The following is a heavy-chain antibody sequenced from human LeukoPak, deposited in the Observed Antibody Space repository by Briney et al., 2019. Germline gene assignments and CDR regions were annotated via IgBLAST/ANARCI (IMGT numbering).Heavy chain of an antibody. CDR2: IYYGGT. D-gene: IGHD6-6*01. Sequence: PSETLSLTCTVSGGSISSGYYYWSWIRQPPGKGLGYIGYIYYGGTYYNPSLKSRVTISVDTSKNQFSLKLSSVTAADTAVYYCARGTWSSSIDYWGQGTLVTVSS. J-gene: IGHJ4*02. V-gene: IGHV4-30-4*01. CDR1: GGSISSGYYY. CDR3: ARGTWSSSIDY.